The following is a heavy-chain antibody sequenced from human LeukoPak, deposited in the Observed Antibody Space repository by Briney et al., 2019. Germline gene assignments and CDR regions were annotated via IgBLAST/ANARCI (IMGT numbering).Heavy chain of an antibody. CDR2: VNHSGTT. CDR1: GGTFSGYY. Sequence: PSETLSLTCAVSGGTFSGYYWSWIRQPRGKGLEWIGEVNHSGTTNYNPSLKSRVSVSIDTSKNQFSLKLRSVTAADTGVYYCASSRGYSNGLWYYYMDVWGTGTTVTVSS. D-gene: IGHD6-25*01. V-gene: IGHV4-34*01. J-gene: IGHJ6*03. CDR3: ASSRGYSNGLWYYYMDV.